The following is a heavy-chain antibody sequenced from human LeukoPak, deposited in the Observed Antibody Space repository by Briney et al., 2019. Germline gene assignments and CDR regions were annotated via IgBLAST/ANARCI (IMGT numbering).Heavy chain of an antibody. CDR1: GFTFSTYS. J-gene: IGHJ1*01. V-gene: IGHV3-33*08. CDR3: ARGDSSGYYARNEYFQH. Sequence: GGSLRLSCAASGFTFSTYSMNWVRQAPGKGLEWVAVIWYDGSNKYYADSVKGRFTISRDNSKNTLYLQMNSLRAEDTAVYYCARGDSSGYYARNEYFQHWGQGTLVTVSS. CDR2: IWYDGSNK. D-gene: IGHD3-22*01.